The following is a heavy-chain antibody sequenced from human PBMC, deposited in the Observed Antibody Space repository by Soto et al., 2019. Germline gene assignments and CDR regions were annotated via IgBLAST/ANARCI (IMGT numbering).Heavy chain of an antibody. CDR1: GFTFDDYA. CDR2: ISWNSGSI. Sequence: EVQLVESGGGLVQPGRSLRLSCAASGFTFDDYAMHWVRQAPGKDLEWVSGISWNSGSIGYADSVKGRFTISRGNAKNSLYLKMKRVRAGDRALYYCEKGYGDDAYYYDYMHVWGKGITVTVSS. D-gene: IGHD4-17*01. J-gene: IGHJ6*03. V-gene: IGHV3-9*01. CDR3: EKGYGDDAYYYDYMHV.